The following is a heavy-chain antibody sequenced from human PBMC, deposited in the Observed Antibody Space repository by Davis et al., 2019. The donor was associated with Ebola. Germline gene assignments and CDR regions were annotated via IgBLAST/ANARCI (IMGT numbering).Heavy chain of an antibody. V-gene: IGHV3-9*01. D-gene: IGHD6-19*01. CDR2: ISWNSGSI. J-gene: IGHJ4*02. CDR3: AKGQWLVKYYFDY. CDR1: GFTFDDYA. Sequence: SLKISCAASGFTFDDYAMHWVRQAPGKGLEWVSGISWNSGSIGYADSVKGRFTISRDNAKNSLYLQMNSLRAEDTALYYCAKGQWLVKYYFDYWGQGTLVTVSS.